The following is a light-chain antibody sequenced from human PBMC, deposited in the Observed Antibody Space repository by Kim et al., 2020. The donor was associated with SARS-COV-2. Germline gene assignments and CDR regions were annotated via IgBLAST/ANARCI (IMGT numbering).Light chain of an antibody. CDR1: ESIGTY. V-gene: IGKV3D-15*01. CDR3: QQYNDWPFT. CDR2: NAF. Sequence: EIEMTHSPATLSLSPGERATISCRASESIGTYLAWYQHKPGQAPRLLIYNAFTRATGIPARISGSGSGTDFTLTISSLQSEDFAVYYCQQYNDWPFTFGGGTKVDIK. J-gene: IGKJ4*01.